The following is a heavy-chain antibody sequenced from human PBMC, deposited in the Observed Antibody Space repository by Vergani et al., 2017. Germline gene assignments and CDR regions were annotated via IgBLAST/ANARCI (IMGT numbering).Heavy chain of an antibody. CDR1: GGSITSSSYY. CDR3: ARTESFILRYFHWAL. CDR2: IYHSGGA. V-gene: IGHV4-39*01. D-gene: IGHD3-9*01. J-gene: IGHJ4*02. Sequence: QLHLQESGPGLVKPSETLSLTCTVSGGSITSSSYYWGWLRQPPGKGLEWIGNIYHSGGAYYNPSLKGRVTISVDTSKNQSSLEVTSVTAADTAIYFCARTESFILRYFHWALWGQGTLVTVSS.